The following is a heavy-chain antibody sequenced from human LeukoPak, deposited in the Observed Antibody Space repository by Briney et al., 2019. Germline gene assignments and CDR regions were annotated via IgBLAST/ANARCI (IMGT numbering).Heavy chain of an antibody. Sequence: PSETLSLTCTVSGGSISSYYWSWIRRPPGKGLEWIGYIYYSGSTNYNPSLKSRVTISVDTSKNQFSLKLSSVTAADTAVYYCARALPRITNFGVVTHYYYGMDVWGQGTTVTVSS. J-gene: IGHJ6*02. CDR3: ARALPRITNFGVVTHYYYGMDV. CDR1: GGSISSYY. V-gene: IGHV4-59*01. CDR2: IYYSGST. D-gene: IGHD3-3*01.